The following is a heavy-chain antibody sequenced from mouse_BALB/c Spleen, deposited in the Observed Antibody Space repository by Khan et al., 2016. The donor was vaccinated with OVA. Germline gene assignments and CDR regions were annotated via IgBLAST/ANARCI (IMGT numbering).Heavy chain of an antibody. CDR1: GYSFTSYY. CDR3: RRKGYVAWFTY. J-gene: IGHJ3*01. V-gene: IGHV1-31*01. Sequence: VQLKQSGPELMKPGASVKISCKASGYSFTSYYIHWVIQSHGKSLEWIGYINPFSGYTTYNQKFKDRATLTVDKSSSTAYMHLSNLTSEDSAVYYCRRKGYVAWFTYWGQGTLVTVSA. D-gene: IGHD2-2*01. CDR2: INPFSGYT.